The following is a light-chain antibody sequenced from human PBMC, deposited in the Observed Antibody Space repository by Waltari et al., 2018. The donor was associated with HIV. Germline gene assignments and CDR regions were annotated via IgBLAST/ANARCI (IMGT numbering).Light chain of an antibody. CDR3: NSYTAKSTYV. CDR2: GVN. J-gene: IGLJ1*01. V-gene: IGLV2-18*02. CDR1: SSDVGNYDR. Sequence: QSALTQPPSVSGSPGQSVTISCTGSSSDVGNYDRVSWFQQPPGTAPKLIILGVNNRPSGVPDRFSGSKSGNTASLTISGLQAEDETDYYCNSYTAKSTYVFGTGTKVTVL.